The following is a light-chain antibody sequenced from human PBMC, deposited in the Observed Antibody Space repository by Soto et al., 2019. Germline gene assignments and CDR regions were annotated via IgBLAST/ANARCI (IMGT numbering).Light chain of an antibody. V-gene: IGLV2-14*03. Sequence: QSALTQPASVSGSPGQSITISCTGTSSDVGSNDYVYWYQQHPGKAPKLVIFDVRNRPSGVSNRFSGSKSGNTASLTISGLQAEDEADFYCGSWGNNSTQVFGTGTKLTVL. CDR3: GSWGNNSTQV. J-gene: IGLJ1*01. CDR2: DVR. CDR1: SSDVGSNDY.